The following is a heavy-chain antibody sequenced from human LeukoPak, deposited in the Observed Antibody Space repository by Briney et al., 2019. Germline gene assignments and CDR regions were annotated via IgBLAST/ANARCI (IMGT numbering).Heavy chain of an antibody. D-gene: IGHD2-15*01. CDR1: GLPIADFA. J-gene: IGHJ4*02. V-gene: IGHV3-43*01. CDR3: AKDRWGYCSGGSCYSDYFDY. Sequence: GGSLRLSCVASGLPIADFAMHWVRQAPGKGLEWVSLISWDGGSTYYADSVKGRFTISRDNSKNSLYLQMNSLRTEDTALYYCAKDRWGYCSGGSCYSDYFDYWGQGTLVTVSS. CDR2: ISWDGGST.